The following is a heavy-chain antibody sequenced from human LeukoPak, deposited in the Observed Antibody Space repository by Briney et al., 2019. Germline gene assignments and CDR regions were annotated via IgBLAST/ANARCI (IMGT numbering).Heavy chain of an antibody. J-gene: IGHJ4*02. V-gene: IGHV3-23*01. Sequence: AGGSLRLSCAASGFTFSSYAMSWVRQAPGKGLGWVSAISGSGGSTYYADSVKGRFTISRDNSKNTLYLQMNSLRAEDTAVYYCAKDRLLVAYFDYWGQGTPVTVSS. D-gene: IGHD2-8*02. CDR3: AKDRLLVAYFDY. CDR2: ISGSGGST. CDR1: GFTFSSYA.